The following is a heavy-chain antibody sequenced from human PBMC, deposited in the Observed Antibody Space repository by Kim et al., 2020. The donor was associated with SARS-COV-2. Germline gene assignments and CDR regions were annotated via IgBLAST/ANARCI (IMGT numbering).Heavy chain of an antibody. Sequence: ASVKVSCKASGYTFNDYAMNWVRQAPGQGLEWLGWINTNTGNPSYAQGFRGRLVFSLDTSVNTAYLEISSLKADDSAVYYFARDVDDDYVAEYFQDWGQG. J-gene: IGHJ1*01. CDR3: ARDVDDDYVAEYFQD. D-gene: IGHD4-17*01. CDR2: INTNTGNP. CDR1: GYTFNDYA. V-gene: IGHV7-4-1*02.